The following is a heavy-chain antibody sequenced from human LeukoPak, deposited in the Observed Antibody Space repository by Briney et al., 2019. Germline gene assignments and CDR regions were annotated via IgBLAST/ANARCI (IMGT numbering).Heavy chain of an antibody. CDR3: ATSTAGRWYRDSHYFDY. J-gene: IGHJ4*02. CDR2: ISSSSSTI. D-gene: IGHD4-23*01. V-gene: IGHV3-48*04. Sequence: GGSLRLSCAASGFTFSSYSMNWVRQAPGKGLEWVSYISSSSSTIYYADSLRGRFTISRDNAKNSLYLQMNSLRAEDTAVYYCATSTAGRWYRDSHYFDYWGQGTLVTVSS. CDR1: GFTFSSYS.